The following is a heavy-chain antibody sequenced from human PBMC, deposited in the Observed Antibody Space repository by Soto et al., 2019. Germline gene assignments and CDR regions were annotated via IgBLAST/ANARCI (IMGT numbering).Heavy chain of an antibody. CDR3: ARGSGGCGDRVDY. D-gene: IGHD5-12*01. CDR2: IYPGASDT. J-gene: IGHJ4*02. V-gene: IGHV5-51*01. CDR1: GYDFAKKW. Sequence: GESLKISCKGSGYDFAKKWIGWVRQMPGKGLEWMGIIYPGASDTKYSPSFQGHITISADTSIITAYLQWSSLKASDTAMYYCARGSGGCGDRVDYWGRGNLVIVSS.